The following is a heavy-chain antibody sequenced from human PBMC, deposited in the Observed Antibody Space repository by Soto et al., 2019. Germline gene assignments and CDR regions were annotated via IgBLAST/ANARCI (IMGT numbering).Heavy chain of an antibody. V-gene: IGHV4-30-4*01. D-gene: IGHD6-19*01. CDR1: GGSISSGDYY. CDR3: ARERPDGCKLDP. J-gene: IGHJ5*02. CDR2: IYYSGGT. Sequence: SETLSLTWTVSGGSISSGDYYGSWIRQPPGKGLEWIGDIYYSGGTYYNPSLKSRVTISVDTSKNQFSLNLSSVTAADTAVYYCARERPDGCKLDPWGQGTLVTVSS.